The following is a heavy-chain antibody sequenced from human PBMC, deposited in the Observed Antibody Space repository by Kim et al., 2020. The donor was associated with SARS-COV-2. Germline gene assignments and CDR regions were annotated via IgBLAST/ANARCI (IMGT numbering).Heavy chain of an antibody. D-gene: IGHD5-18*01. Sequence: SETLSLTCAVYGGSFSGYYWSWIRQPPGKGLEWIGEINHSGSTNYNPSLKSRVTISVDTSKNQFSLKLSSVTAADTAVYYCARGRRGYSYGYLWGLGYWGQGTLVTVSS. V-gene: IGHV4-34*01. CDR1: GGSFSGYY. J-gene: IGHJ4*02. CDR3: ARGRRGYSYGYLWGLGY. CDR2: INHSGST.